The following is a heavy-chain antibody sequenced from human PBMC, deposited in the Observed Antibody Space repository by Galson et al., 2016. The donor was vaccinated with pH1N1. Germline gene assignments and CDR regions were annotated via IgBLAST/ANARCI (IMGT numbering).Heavy chain of an antibody. D-gene: IGHD3-10*01. Sequence: SLRLSCAASGFTFSSYAMSWVRQAPGKGLEWVSHIYGSGSKTYYADSVKGRFTISRDNSKNTLYLQMNSLRAEDSAVYYCVKRNTVVRGGPCFDYWGQGTLVTVSS. CDR1: GFTFSSYA. J-gene: IGHJ4*02. CDR3: VKRNTVVRGGPCFDY. V-gene: IGHV3-23*01. CDR2: IYGSGSKT.